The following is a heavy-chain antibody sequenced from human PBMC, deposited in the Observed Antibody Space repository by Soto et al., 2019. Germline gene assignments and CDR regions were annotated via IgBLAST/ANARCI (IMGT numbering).Heavy chain of an antibody. J-gene: IGHJ5*01. CDR1: GFTFRSYL. CDR2: IRPEGSAK. CDR3: AREEGATVANNWFAS. D-gene: IGHD4-17*01. V-gene: IGHV3-7*03. Sequence: EVQVVESGGGVVQPGGSLRVSCVGSGFTFRSYLMSWVRQAPGKGLEWVANIRPEGSAKYYVDSVKGRFTISRDNAKNSLYLQMSSLRAEDTAVYYCAREEGATVANNWFASWGQGALVTVSS.